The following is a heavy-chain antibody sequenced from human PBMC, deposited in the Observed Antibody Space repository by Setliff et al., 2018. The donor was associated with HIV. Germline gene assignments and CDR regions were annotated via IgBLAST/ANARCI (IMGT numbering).Heavy chain of an antibody. CDR3: ARIVRWELVATSTFFYYYMDV. V-gene: IGHV4-4*08. Sequence: SETLSLTCTVSGGSIGGYYWSWIRQPPGTGLEWLGCIYSGGSTNYNPSLESRVTTSVDTSKNQFSLKLSSVTAADTAVYYCARIVRWELVATSTFFYYYMDVWGKGTTVTVSS. J-gene: IGHJ6*03. D-gene: IGHD1-26*01. CDR2: IYSGGST. CDR1: GGSIGGYY.